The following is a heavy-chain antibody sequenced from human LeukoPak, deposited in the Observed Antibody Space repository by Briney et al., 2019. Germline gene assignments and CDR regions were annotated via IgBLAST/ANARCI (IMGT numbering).Heavy chain of an antibody. D-gene: IGHD4-17*01. Sequence: GGSLRLSCTASGFTFNNSWMHWVRQAPGKGLMWVSRINSDGTSTSYADSVKDRFTISRDNAKNTLYLQMNSLRAEDTAVYYCARPLGPRNTVTTPAPFDYWGQGTLVTVSS. CDR2: INSDGTST. J-gene: IGHJ4*02. CDR1: GFTFNNSW. V-gene: IGHV3-74*01. CDR3: ARPLGPRNTVTTPAPFDY.